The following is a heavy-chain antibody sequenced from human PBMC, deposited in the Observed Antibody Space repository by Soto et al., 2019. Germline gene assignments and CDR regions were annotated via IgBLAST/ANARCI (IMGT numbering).Heavy chain of an antibody. D-gene: IGHD3-3*01. Sequence: EVQLLESGGGLVQPGGSLRLSCAASGFTFSNYAMGWVRQAPGKGLEWVSGIRGGGGSKYYADSVKGRFTSSRDQSKNTHSRQLHSLGAEDTGLYYCARDEVADLIFGGVTISRFESWGQGTLVTVSS. J-gene: IGHJ4*02. V-gene: IGHV3-23*01. CDR2: IRGGGGSK. CDR3: ARDEVADLIFGGVTISRFES. CDR1: GFTFSNYA.